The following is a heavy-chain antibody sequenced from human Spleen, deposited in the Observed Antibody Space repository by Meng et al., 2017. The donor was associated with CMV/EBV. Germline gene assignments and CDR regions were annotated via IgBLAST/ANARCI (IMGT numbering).Heavy chain of an antibody. V-gene: IGHV3-21*01. Sequence: GESLKISCAASGFTFSGYSMNWVRQAPGKGLEWLSSISSSTTYMYYAVSVKGRFTVSRDNAKNSLYLQMNSLRAEDTAVYYCAREGEYCSGGSCYSQTYYFDYWGQGTLVTVSS. CDR3: AREGEYCSGGSCYSQTYYFDY. CDR2: ISSSTTYM. J-gene: IGHJ4*02. D-gene: IGHD2-15*01. CDR1: GFTFSGYS.